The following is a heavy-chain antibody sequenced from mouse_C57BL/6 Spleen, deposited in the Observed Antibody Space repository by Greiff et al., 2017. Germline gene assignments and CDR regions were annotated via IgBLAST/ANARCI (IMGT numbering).Heavy chain of an antibody. CDR1: GYTFTEYT. D-gene: IGHD2-2*01. V-gene: IGHV1-62-2*01. CDR2: FYPGSGSI. Sequence: VMLVESGAELVKPGASVKLSCKASGYTFTEYTIHWVKQRSGQGLEWIGWFYPGSGSIKYNEKFKDKATLTADKSSSTVYMELSRLTSEDSAVYFCARHEIGYAWFAYWGQGTLVTVSA. J-gene: IGHJ3*01. CDR3: ARHEIGYAWFAY.